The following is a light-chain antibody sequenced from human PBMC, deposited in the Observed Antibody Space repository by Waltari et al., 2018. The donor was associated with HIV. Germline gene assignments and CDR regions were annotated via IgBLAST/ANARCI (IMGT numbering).Light chain of an antibody. CDR2: AAS. CDR1: QSVSSY. J-gene: IGKJ3*01. CDR3: QESYSSPFT. Sequence: DIQLTQSPSSLSAPVGDSVPITCRASQSVSSYLNWYQQKPGKAPTLLVDAASILQSGVPARFSGSGSGTDFTLTINSLQPEDFATYYCQESYSSPFTFGPGTQVDIK. V-gene: IGKV1-39*01.